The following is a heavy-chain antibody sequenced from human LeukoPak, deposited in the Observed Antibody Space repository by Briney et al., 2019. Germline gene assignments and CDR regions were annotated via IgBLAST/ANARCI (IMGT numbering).Heavy chain of an antibody. J-gene: IGHJ4*02. CDR2: IGTTSGAI. Sequence: PGGSLRLSCAASGFTFSSYWMSWVRQAPRKGLEWVSYIGTTSGAIYYADSVKGRFTISRDSAKNSLYLQMNSLRAEDTAVYYCARFRTWGDKAFDYWGQGTLVTVSS. D-gene: IGHD2-21*02. CDR1: GFTFSSYW. CDR3: ARFRTWGDKAFDY. V-gene: IGHV3-48*01.